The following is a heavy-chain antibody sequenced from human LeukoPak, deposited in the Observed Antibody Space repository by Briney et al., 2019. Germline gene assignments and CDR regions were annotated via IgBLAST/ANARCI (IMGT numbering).Heavy chain of an antibody. CDR2: IWYDGSNK. J-gene: IGHJ4*02. V-gene: IGHV3-33*01. CDR1: GFTFSSYG. CDR3: ARDPTAVANLPQYYLDY. Sequence: GRSLRLSCAASGFTFSSYGMHWVRQAPGKGLEWVAVIWYDGSNKYYADSVKGRFTISRDNSKNTLYLQMNSLRVEDTAVYYCARDPTAVANLPQYYLDYWGQGILVTVSS. D-gene: IGHD4-23*01.